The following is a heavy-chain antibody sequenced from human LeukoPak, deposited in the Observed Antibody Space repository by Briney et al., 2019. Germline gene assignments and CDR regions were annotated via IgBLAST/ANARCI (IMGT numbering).Heavy chain of an antibody. Sequence: ASVKVSCKASGYTFTSYYMHWVRQAPGQGLEWMGIINPSGGSTSYAQKFQGRVTMTRDMSTSTVYMELSSLRSEDTAVYYCARDQGSGSYPYYYFDYWGQGTLVTVSS. V-gene: IGHV1-46*01. J-gene: IGHJ4*02. CDR2: INPSGGST. D-gene: IGHD3-10*01. CDR3: ARDQGSGSYPYYYFDY. CDR1: GYTFTSYY.